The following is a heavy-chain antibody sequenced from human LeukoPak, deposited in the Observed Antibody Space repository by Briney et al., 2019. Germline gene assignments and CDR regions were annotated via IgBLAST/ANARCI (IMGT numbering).Heavy chain of an antibody. CDR2: IYYSGMT. Sequence: LETLSVTCVVPGGSICGYYWCSIRPPLGKGVERIWYIYYSGMTHYIPSLRSRVTLSVDTPQNQFSLKLISVTAPDAAVYYCAGGGGSYNFCSGYKYNWFDPWGQGTLVTVSS. CDR1: GGSICGYY. J-gene: IGHJ5*02. V-gene: IGHV4-59*01. D-gene: IGHD3-3*01. CDR3: AGGGGSYNFCSGYKYNWFDP.